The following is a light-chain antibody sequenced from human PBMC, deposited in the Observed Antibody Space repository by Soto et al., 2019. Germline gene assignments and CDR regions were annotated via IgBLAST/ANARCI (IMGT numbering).Light chain of an antibody. CDR3: QLSYSTVWT. J-gene: IGKJ1*01. CDR2: AAS. V-gene: IGKV1-39*01. Sequence: DIQMTQSPSSLSASVGDRVTITCRASQSISNYLNWYQQTPGEAPKLLIYAASTLQSGVPSRFSGSGSGTDFTLTISSLQPEDFATYYCQLSYSTVWTFGQGTKVGIK. CDR1: QSISNY.